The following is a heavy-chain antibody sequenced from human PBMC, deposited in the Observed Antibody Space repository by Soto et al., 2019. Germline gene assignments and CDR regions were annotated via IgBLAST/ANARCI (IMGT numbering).Heavy chain of an antibody. CDR1: GFTFSSYG. CDR3: AKDGSQGSSWYRDYYYYYGMDV. J-gene: IGHJ6*02. D-gene: IGHD6-13*01. CDR2: ISYDGSNK. Sequence: GGSLRLSCAASGFTFSSYGMHWVRQAPGRGLEWVAVISYDGSNKYYADSVKGRFTISRDNSKNTLYLQMNSLRAEDTAVYYCAKDGSQGSSWYRDYYYYYGMDVWGQGTTVTVSS. V-gene: IGHV3-30*18.